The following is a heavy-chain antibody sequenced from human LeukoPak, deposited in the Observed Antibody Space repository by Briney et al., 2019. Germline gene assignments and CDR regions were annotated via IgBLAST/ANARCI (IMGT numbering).Heavy chain of an antibody. J-gene: IGHJ4*02. CDR1: GYIFTNYW. Sequence: PGESLKISCKGSGYIFTNYWIGWVRQVPGKGLEWMGIIYPGDSATRYSPSFQGQVTISADKAISTAYLQWSSLKASDTAMYYCARQIGSSSSAIKDWGQGTLVTVSS. D-gene: IGHD6-13*01. V-gene: IGHV5-51*01. CDR3: ARQIGSSSSAIKD. CDR2: IYPGDSAT.